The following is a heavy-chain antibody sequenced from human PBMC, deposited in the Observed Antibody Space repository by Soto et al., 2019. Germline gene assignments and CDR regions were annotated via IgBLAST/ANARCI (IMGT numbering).Heavy chain of an antibody. V-gene: IGHV3-23*01. Sequence: GGSLRLSCAASGLTFSAYAMTWVRLPPGRGLDYVSAITSSGDKSWYADSVKGRFTVSRDNSKSTLYLQMNSLRGEDTAIYYCAKAPRGGVYGHWHFALRGRGTLVTVSS. D-gene: IGHD5-12*01. J-gene: IGHJ2*01. CDR1: GLTFSAYA. CDR3: AKAPRGGVYGHWHFAL. CDR2: ITSSGDKS.